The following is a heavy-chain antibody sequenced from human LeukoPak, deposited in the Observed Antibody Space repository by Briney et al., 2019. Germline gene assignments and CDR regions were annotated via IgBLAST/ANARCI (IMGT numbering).Heavy chain of an antibody. CDR2: ISGSGDTT. CDR1: GFTFSSYA. Sequence: GGSLRLSCAASGFTFSSYAMSWVRQAPGKGLEWVSSISGSGDTTNYADSVKGRFTISRDNAKNSLYLQMNSLRAEDTAVYYCARDYNWSPDYWGQGTLVTVSS. J-gene: IGHJ4*02. V-gene: IGHV3-23*01. D-gene: IGHD1-20*01. CDR3: ARDYNWSPDY.